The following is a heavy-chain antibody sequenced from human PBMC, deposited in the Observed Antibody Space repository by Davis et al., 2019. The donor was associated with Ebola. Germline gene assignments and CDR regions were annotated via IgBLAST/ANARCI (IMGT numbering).Heavy chain of an antibody. J-gene: IGHJ5*02. D-gene: IGHD6-13*01. Sequence: PGGSLRLSCAASAFTFSSYSMNWVRQAPGKGLEWVSSISSSRSYIYYADSVKGRFTISRDNAKNSLYLQMNSLRAEDTAVYYCARDEGSDSSSPPVAWGQGTLVTVSS. CDR3: ARDEGSDSSSPPVA. CDR1: AFTFSSYS. V-gene: IGHV3-21*01. CDR2: ISSSRSYI.